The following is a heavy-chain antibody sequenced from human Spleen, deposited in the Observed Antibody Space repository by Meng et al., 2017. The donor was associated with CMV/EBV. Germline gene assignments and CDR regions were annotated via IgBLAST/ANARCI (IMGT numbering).Heavy chain of an antibody. J-gene: IGHJ6*02. CDR3: ARGAYGSGSDYNTPRYYYYYGMDV. CDR2: IYYSGST. V-gene: IGHV4-59*01. CDR1: GGSISSYY. Sequence: SETLSLTCTVSGGSISSYYWSWIRQPPGKGQEWIGYIYYSGSTNYNPSLKSRVTISVDTSKNQFSLKLSSVTAADTAVYYCARGAYGSGSDYNTPRYYYYYGMDVWGQGTTVTVSS. D-gene: IGHD3-10*01.